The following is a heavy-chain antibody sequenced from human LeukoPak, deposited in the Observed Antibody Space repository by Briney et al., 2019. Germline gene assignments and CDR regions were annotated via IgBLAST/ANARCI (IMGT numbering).Heavy chain of an antibody. J-gene: IGHJ4*02. D-gene: IGHD5-18*01. V-gene: IGHV4-39*01. CDR1: GGSISSSSSY. CDR2: IYYSGTT. Sequence: NPLETLSLTCTVSGGSISSSSSYWGWIRQPPGKGLEWFGSIYYSGTTFYNPSLKSRVTISVDTSKNQFSLNLSSVTAADTAVYYCARLGAMASFDYWGQGTLVTVSS. CDR3: ARLGAMASFDY.